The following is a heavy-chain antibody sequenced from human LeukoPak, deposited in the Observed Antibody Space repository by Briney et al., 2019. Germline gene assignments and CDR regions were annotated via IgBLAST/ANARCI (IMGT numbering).Heavy chain of an antibody. CDR2: IYSSGNT. V-gene: IGHV4-38-2*02. D-gene: IGHD5-18*01. J-gene: IGHJ4*02. Sequence: SETLSLTCTVSGYSISSGYYWGWIRPPPGKRLEWVGSIYSSGNTYYNPTLKSRVTISVDTSKNQFSLNLTSVTAADAAVYYCARGGYSYSDYWGQGTLVTVSS. CDR3: ARGGYSYSDY. CDR1: GYSISSGYY.